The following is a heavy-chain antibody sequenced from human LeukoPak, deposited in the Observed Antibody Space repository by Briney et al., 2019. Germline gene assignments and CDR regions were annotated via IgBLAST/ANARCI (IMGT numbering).Heavy chain of an antibody. CDR1: GYTFSDYY. J-gene: IGHJ4*02. CDR3: ARVRYRLAETYIDY. Sequence: AASVKVSYKASGYTFSDYYLHWLRQAPGQGLEWMGWINPYSGGTNYAQKFQGRVTITRDTSISTAYMELSRLRSDDTAVYYCARVRYRLAETYIDYWGQGTLVTVSS. D-gene: IGHD3-16*01. CDR2: INPYSGGT. V-gene: IGHV1-2*02.